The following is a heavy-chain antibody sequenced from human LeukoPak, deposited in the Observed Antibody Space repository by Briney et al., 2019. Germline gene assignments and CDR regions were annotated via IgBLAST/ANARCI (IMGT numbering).Heavy chain of an antibody. J-gene: IGHJ5*02. CDR3: ARRNRRITMIVVVITTSGWFDP. CDR1: GGSFSGYY. V-gene: IGHV4-34*01. CDR2: INHSGST. D-gene: IGHD3-22*01. Sequence: SETLSLTCAVYGGSFSGYYWSWIRQPPGKGLEWIGEINHSGSTNYNPSLMSRVTISVDTSKNQFSLKLSSVTAADTAVYYCARRNRRITMIVVVITTSGWFDPWGQGTLVTVSS.